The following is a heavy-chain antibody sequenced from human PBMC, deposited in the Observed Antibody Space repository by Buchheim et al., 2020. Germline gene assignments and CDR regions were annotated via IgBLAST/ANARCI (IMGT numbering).Heavy chain of an antibody. D-gene: IGHD3-3*01. V-gene: IGHV3-74*01. Sequence: EVQLVESGGGLVQPGGSLRLSCAASGITFSSYWMHWVRQVPGKGLVWVSRINSDGRSTNYADSVKGRFTISRDNAKNTLYLQMNSLRAEDTDVYYCASCTIFGRRNDFDYWGQGTL. CDR2: INSDGRST. CDR3: ASCTIFGRRNDFDY. J-gene: IGHJ4*02. CDR1: GITFSSYW.